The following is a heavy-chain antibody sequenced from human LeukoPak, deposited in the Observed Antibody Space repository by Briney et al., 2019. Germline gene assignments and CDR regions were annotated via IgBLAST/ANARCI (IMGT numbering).Heavy chain of an antibody. CDR3: ARARITMVRGVIYPTALDY. J-gene: IGHJ4*02. CDR2: ISGSGGSI. V-gene: IGHV3-23*01. D-gene: IGHD3-10*01. CDR1: GFTFSSYA. Sequence: PGGSLRLSCAASGFTFSSYAMSWVRQAPGKGLEWVSAISGSGGSIYYADSVKGRFTISRDNAKNSLYLQMNSLRAEDTAVYYCARARITMVRGVIYPTALDYWGQGTLVTVSS.